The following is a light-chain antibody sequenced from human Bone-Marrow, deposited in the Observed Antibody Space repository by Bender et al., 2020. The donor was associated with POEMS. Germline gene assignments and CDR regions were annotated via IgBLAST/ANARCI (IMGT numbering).Light chain of an antibody. CDR1: SSNFGNNA. CDR2: SNN. CDR3: SSWHDSLNGWV. V-gene: IGLV1-44*01. Sequence: QSVLTQPPSASGTPGQSVTISCSGTSSNFGNNAANWYQHVPGTAPKLLIYSNNQRPSGVPGRFSASTSGPSAFLAISGLPSDDEADYYCSSWHDSLNGWVFGGGTKLTVL. J-gene: IGLJ3*02.